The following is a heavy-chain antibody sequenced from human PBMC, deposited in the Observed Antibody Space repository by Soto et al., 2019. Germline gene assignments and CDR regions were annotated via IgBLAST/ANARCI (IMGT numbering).Heavy chain of an antibody. V-gene: IGHV1-8*01. D-gene: IGHD6-13*01. Sequence: ASVKVSCKASGYTFTSYDINWVRQATGQGLEWMGWMNPNSGNTGYAQKFQGRVTMTRNTSISTAYMELSSLRSEDTAVYYCARSPKQQLVRPNFSHFDYWGQGTLVTVSS. CDR3: ARSPKQQLVRPNFSHFDY. CDR1: GYTFTSYD. CDR2: MNPNSGNT. J-gene: IGHJ4*02.